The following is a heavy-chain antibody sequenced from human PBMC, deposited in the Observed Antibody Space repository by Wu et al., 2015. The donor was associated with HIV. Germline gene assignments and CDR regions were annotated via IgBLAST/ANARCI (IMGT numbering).Heavy chain of an antibody. J-gene: IGHJ4*02. V-gene: IGHV1-69*13. CDR3: ARERGGDDSSGYYPWYFDY. Sequence: QVQLVQSGAEVKKPGSSVKVSCKASGGTFSSYAISWVRQAPGQGLEWMGRIIPIFGTANYAQKFQGRVTITADESTSTAYMELSSLRSEDTAVYYCARERGGDDSSGYYPWYFDYVGSRERWSTVSS. CDR2: IIPIFGTA. CDR1: GGTFSSYA. D-gene: IGHD3-22*01.